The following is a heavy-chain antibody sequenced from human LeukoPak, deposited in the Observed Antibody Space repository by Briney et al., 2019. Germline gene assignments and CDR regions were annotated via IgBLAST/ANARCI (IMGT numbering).Heavy chain of an antibody. V-gene: IGHV3-48*03. CDR3: ARGPSGYHNT. J-gene: IGHJ4*02. D-gene: IGHD5-12*01. CDR2: ISSSAGTI. Sequence: GGSLRLSCAASGFTFSNYEMNWVRQAPGKGLEWVSYISSSAGTIYYGESMKGRFVTARDNAKKSLYLEMNSLRVEDTAVYYCARGPSGYHNTGGQGTLVTVSS. CDR1: GFTFSNYE.